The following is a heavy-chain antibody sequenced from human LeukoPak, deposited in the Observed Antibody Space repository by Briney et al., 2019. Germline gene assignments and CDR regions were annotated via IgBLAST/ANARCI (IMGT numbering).Heavy chain of an antibody. Sequence: PWVSDRLSCAASGFSFSSSWMHWVRQAPGTGLVWVSRINSDGSTTNYADSVKGRFTISRDNTMSTLYLQMNSLRAEDTAVYYCARDFGPYCMDVWGQGTTVTLSS. J-gene: IGHJ6*02. CDR1: GFSFSSSW. D-gene: IGHD3-16*01. V-gene: IGHV3-74*01. CDR3: ARDFGPYCMDV. CDR2: INSDGSTT.